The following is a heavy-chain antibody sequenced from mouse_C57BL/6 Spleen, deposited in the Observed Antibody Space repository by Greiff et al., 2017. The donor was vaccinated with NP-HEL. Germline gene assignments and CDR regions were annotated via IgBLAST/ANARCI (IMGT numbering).Heavy chain of an antibody. CDR1: GYTFTDYN. V-gene: IGHV1-18*01. J-gene: IGHJ3*01. CDR3: ARRGGYHEFAY. Sequence: VQLKESGPELVKPGASVKIPCKASGYTFTDYNMDWVKQSHGKSLEWIGDINPNNGGTIYNQKFKGKATLTVDKSSSTAYMELRSLTSEDTAVYYCARRGGYHEFAYWGQGTLVTVSA. D-gene: IGHD2-2*01. CDR2: INPNNGGT.